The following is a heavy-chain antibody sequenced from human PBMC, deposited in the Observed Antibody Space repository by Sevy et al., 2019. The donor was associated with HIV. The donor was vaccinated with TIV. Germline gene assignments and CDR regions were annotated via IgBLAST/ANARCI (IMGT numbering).Heavy chain of an antibody. J-gene: IGHJ4*02. V-gene: IGHV1-24*01. D-gene: IGHD3-22*01. CDR3: ATTKHYYVSSRYPFDY. CDR1: GYTLNEFS. Sequence: ASVKVSCKVSGYTLNEFSMHWVRQAPGKGLEWMTTFDPEDGDPEDGKTIYEQKFLGRVTVTEDTSTDTAYMELSSLRSAYTAVYYCATTKHYYVSSRYPFDYWGQGTLVAVSS. CDR2: FDPEDGDPEDGKT.